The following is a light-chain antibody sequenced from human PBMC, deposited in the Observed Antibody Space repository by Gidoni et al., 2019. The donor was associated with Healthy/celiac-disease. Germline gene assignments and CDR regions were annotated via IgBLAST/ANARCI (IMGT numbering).Light chain of an antibody. J-gene: IGKJ1*01. V-gene: IGKV2-28*01. CDR1: QSLLHSNGYNY. CDR3: MQALQTPPT. Sequence: IVMTQSPLSLPVTPGEPASISCRSSQSLLHSNGYNYLDWYLQKPGQSPQLLIYLGSNRASGVPDRFSGSESGTDFTLKISRVEAEDVGVYYCMQALQTPPTFGQGTKVEIK. CDR2: LGS.